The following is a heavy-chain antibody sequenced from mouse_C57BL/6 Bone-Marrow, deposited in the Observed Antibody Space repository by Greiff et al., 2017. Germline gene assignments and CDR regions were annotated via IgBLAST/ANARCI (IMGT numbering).Heavy chain of an antibody. CDR3: AKKGHYGTDYDAMDY. J-gene: IGHJ4*01. CDR1: GFSLTSYG. D-gene: IGHD1-1*01. V-gene: IGHV2-5*01. CDR2: IWRGGST. Sequence: QVQLKQSGPGLVQPSQSLSITCTVSGFSLTSYGVHWVRQSPGKGLEWLGVIWRGGSTDYNAAFMSRLSITKDNSKSQVFFKMNSLQADDTAIYYCAKKGHYGTDYDAMDYWGQGTSVTVSS.